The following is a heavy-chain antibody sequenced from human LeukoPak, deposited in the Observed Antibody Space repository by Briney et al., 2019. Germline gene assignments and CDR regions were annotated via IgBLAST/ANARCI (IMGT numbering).Heavy chain of an antibody. CDR2: INSDGSST. V-gene: IGHV3-74*01. Sequence: GGSLRLSCAASGFTFSSYWMHWVRQAPGKGLVWVSRINSDGSSTSYAGSVKGRFTISRDNAKNTLYLQMNSLRAEDTAVYYCARVLKQWLVGIDYFDYWGQGTLVTVSS. D-gene: IGHD6-19*01. CDR1: GFTFSSYW. J-gene: IGHJ4*02. CDR3: ARVLKQWLVGIDYFDY.